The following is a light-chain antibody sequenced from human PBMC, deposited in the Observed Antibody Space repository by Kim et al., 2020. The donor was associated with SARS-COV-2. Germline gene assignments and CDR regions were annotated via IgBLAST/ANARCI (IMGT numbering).Light chain of an antibody. V-gene: IGKV4-1*01. Sequence: DIVMTQSPDSLAVSLGERATINCKSSQNILYSSNNKNYLAWYQQKPGQPPKLLIYWASTRESGVPDRFSGSGSGTDFTLTISSLQAEDVAVYYCQQYYSSPFTFGQGTELEI. CDR2: WAS. CDR3: QQYYSSPFT. CDR1: QNILYSSNNKNY. J-gene: IGKJ2*01.